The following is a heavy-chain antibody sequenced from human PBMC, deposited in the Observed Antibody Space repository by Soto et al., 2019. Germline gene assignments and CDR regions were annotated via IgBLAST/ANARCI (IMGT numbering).Heavy chain of an antibody. Sequence: QLQLQESGSGLVKPSQTLSLTCAVSGGSISSGGYSWSWIRQPPGKGLEWIGDIYHSGSTYNNPSLKSGVTISVDRSKKQFALKLSSVTAADTAVYYCAAGGGLPRYYWGQGTLVTVSS. D-gene: IGHD5-12*01. V-gene: IGHV4-30-2*01. CDR3: AAGGGLPRYY. CDR2: IYHSGST. J-gene: IGHJ4*02. CDR1: GGSISSGGYS.